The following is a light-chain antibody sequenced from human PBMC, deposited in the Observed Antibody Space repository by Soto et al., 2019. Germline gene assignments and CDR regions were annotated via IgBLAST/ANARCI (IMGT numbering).Light chain of an antibody. V-gene: IGKV3-20*01. CDR1: QSIRSER. Sequence: EIVLTQSPDTLSLSPGERATLSCRASQSIRSERLAWYQQKPGQAPRLVIFDASNRASGMPERFSGSGSGTDFTLTIARLEPEDFAVYYCQEYDGAPITFGLGTRLVI. J-gene: IGKJ5*01. CDR3: QEYDGAPIT. CDR2: DAS.